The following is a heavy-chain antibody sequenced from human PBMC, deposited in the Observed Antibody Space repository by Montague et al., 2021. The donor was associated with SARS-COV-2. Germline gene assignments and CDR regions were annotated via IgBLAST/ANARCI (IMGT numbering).Heavy chain of an antibody. J-gene: IGHJ6*02. Sequence: TLSLTCAVSGGSISSGVYSWNWIRQPPGKGLEWIGYIYHSGSTYYXPSLKSRVTISLDSSKNQFSLNLTSVTAADTAVYYCARGSMVRGGKVYYGVDVWGQGTTVTVSS. V-gene: IGHV4-30-2*01. CDR3: ARGSMVRGGKVYYGVDV. CDR2: IYHSGST. D-gene: IGHD3-10*01. CDR1: GGSISSGVYS.